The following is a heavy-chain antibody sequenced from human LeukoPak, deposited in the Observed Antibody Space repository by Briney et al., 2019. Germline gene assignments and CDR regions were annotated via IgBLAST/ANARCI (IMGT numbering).Heavy chain of an antibody. Sequence: SETLSLTCAVYGGSFSDYYWTWIRQPPGKGLEWIGEINHSGSPNNNPSLKSRVTISVDTPKNQFSLKLSSVTAADTAVYYCARVPVVTAISVGYYFDYWGQGTLVTVSS. CDR3: ARVPVVTAISVGYYFDY. CDR1: GGSFSDYY. J-gene: IGHJ4*02. D-gene: IGHD2-21*02. CDR2: INHSGSP. V-gene: IGHV4-34*01.